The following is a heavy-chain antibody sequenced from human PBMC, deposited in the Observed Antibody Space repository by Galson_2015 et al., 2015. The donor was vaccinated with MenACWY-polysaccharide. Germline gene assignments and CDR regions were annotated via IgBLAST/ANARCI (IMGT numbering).Heavy chain of an antibody. CDR2: VSASGGST. CDR1: GFTFSSYA. V-gene: IGHV3-23*01. D-gene: IGHD3-10*01. J-gene: IGHJ4*02. Sequence: SLRLSCAASGFTFSSYAMSWVRQAPGKGLEWVSGVSASGGSTVYTDSAEGRFTMSRDNSKRSLYLQMNSLRAEDTAVYYCAKDTGPGEYGYSWGTFDIWGPGTLVTVPS. CDR3: AKDTGPGEYGYSWGTFDI.